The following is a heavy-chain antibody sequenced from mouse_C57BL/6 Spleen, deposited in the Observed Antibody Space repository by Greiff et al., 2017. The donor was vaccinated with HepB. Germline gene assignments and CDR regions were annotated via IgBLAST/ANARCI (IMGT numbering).Heavy chain of an antibody. CDR2: INPYNGGT. J-gene: IGHJ3*01. D-gene: IGHD1-1*01. V-gene: IGHV1-19*01. CDR1: GYTFTDYY. Sequence: EVQVVESGPVLVKPGASVKMSCKASGYTFTDYYMNWVKQSHGKSLEWIGVINPYNGGTSYNQKFKGKATLTVDKSSSTAYMELNSLTSEDSAVYYCARDGYYGSSPWFAYWGQGTLVTVSA. CDR3: ARDGYYGSSPWFAY.